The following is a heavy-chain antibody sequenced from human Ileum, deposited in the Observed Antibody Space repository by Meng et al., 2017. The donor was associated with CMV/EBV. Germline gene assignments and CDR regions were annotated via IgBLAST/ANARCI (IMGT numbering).Heavy chain of an antibody. V-gene: IGHV4-31*03. Sequence: VQLQEWGPGLVKPSQTLSLTCTVSGGSISSGGFYWSWIRQHPGKGLEWIGYIYYSGSTYYNPSLRSRVAISIDTSKNQFSLKLTSVTAADTAVYFCARTNYGDYNWFDPWGQGTLVTVSS. CDR1: GGSISSGGFY. D-gene: IGHD4-17*01. J-gene: IGHJ5*02. CDR2: IYYSGST. CDR3: ARTNYGDYNWFDP.